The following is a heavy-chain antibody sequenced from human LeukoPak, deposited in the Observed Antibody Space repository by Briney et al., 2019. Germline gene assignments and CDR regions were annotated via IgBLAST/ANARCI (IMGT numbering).Heavy chain of an antibody. D-gene: IGHD2-2*01. CDR3: ARLGGIVVVPAAMFDY. J-gene: IGHJ4*02. CDR2: ISSSSSYI. Sequence: GGSLRLSCAASGFTFSSYSMNWVRQAPGKGLEGVSSISSSSSYIYYADSVKGRFTISRDNAKNSLYLQMNSLRAEDTAVYYCARLGGIVVVPAAMFDYWGQGTLVTVSS. CDR1: GFTFSSYS. V-gene: IGHV3-21*01.